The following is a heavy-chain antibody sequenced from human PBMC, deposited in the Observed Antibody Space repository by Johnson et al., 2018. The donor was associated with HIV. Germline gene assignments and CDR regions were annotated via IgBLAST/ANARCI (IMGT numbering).Heavy chain of an antibody. CDR1: GFTFSSYA. D-gene: IGHD2-15*01. Sequence: VQLVESGGGVVQPGRSLRLSCAASGFTFSSYAMHWVRQAPGKGLEWVAVISYDGSNKYYADSVKGRFTISRDNPKKTLCLQMKNLRAEETAEYYGTRGGDIAGESDAFDIWGQGTMVTVSS. CDR3: TRGGDIAGESDAFDI. J-gene: IGHJ3*02. V-gene: IGHV3-30-3*01. CDR2: ISYDGSNK.